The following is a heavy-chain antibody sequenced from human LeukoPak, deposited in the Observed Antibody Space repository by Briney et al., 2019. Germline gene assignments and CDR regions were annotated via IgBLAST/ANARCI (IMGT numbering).Heavy chain of an antibody. Sequence: ASVKVSCKASGYTLIDYAIHWVRQAPGQRLEWMGWISAGNGNTKYSQKFQDRVTITRDTSASTAYMELRSLRSDDTAVYYCARVAGVYYYDSSDHFDYWGQGTLVTVSS. CDR1: GYTLIDYA. D-gene: IGHD3-22*01. CDR3: ARVAGVYYYDSSDHFDY. J-gene: IGHJ4*02. CDR2: ISAGNGNT. V-gene: IGHV1-3*01.